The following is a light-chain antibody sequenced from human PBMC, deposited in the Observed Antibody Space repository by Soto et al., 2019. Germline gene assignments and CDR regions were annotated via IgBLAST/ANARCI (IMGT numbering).Light chain of an antibody. V-gene: IGLV1-44*01. CDR1: SSNIGSNP. CDR2: GSN. J-gene: IGLJ2*01. CDR3: AAWDDNLFGPV. Sequence: QSVLAQPPSASGTPGQRVAISCSGTSSNIGSNPVNWFQQLPGTAPKLLIYGSNQRPSGVPDRFSGSKSGTSASLAISGPQSEDEADYYCAAWDDNLFGPVFGGGTKLTVL.